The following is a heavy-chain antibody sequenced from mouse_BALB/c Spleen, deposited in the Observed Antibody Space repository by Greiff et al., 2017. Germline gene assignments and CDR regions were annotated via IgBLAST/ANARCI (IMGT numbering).Heavy chain of an antibody. CDR1: GFSLTSYG. V-gene: IGHV2-9*02. J-gene: IGHJ3*01. CDR3: ARVSLTGTEFAY. Sequence: QVHVKQSGPGLVAPSQSLSITCTVSGFSLTSYGVHWVRQPPGKGLGWLGVIWAGGSTNYNSALMSRLSISKDNSKSPVFLKMNSLQTDDTAMYYCARVSLTGTEFAYWGQGTLVTVAA. D-gene: IGHD4-1*01. CDR2: IWAGGST.